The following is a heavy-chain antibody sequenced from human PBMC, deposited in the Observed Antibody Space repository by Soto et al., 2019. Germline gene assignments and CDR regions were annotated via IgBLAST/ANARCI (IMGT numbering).Heavy chain of an antibody. Sequence: GGSLRLSCAASGFTFDDYAMHWVRQAPGKGLEWVSGISGNSGSIGYADSVKGRFTISRDNAKNSLYLQMNSLRAEDTALYYCAKSDGAVVVVAATPFDYWGQGTLVTVSS. D-gene: IGHD2-15*01. V-gene: IGHV3-9*01. CDR1: GFTFDDYA. CDR3: AKSDGAVVVVAATPFDY. CDR2: ISGNSGSI. J-gene: IGHJ4*02.